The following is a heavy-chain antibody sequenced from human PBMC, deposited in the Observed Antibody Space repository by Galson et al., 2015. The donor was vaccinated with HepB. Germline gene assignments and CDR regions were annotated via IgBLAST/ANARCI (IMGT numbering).Heavy chain of an antibody. J-gene: IGHJ4*02. CDR3: ARVSEMGDFFDY. CDR2: IYYSGST. CDR1: GGSVSISTYY. V-gene: IGHV4-61*01. Sequence: SETLSLTCTVSGGSVSISTYYWIWIRQPPGKGLEWIGYIYYSGSTNYNPSLKSRVTILVDTSKNQFSLKLSSVTAADTAVYYCARVSEMGDFFDYWGQGTLVTVSS. D-gene: IGHD3-16*01.